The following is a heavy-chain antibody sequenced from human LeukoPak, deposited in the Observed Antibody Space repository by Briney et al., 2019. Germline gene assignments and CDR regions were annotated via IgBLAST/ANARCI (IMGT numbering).Heavy chain of an antibody. CDR2: IKEDGSQI. CDR3: AGSSGWLFDY. J-gene: IGHJ4*02. Sequence: GGSLRLSCVGTGFSFSNYWMNWVRQAPGKGLEWVANIKEDGSQIYYVDSVKGRFTISRDDAKNSVYLQMNSLRAEDTAVYYCAGSSGWLFDYWGQGTLVAVSS. CDR1: GFSFSNYW. D-gene: IGHD6-19*01. V-gene: IGHV3-7*01.